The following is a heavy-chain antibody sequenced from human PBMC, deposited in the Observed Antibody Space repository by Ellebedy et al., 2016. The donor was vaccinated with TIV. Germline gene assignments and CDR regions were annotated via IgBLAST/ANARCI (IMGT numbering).Heavy chain of an antibody. D-gene: IGHD1-26*01. J-gene: IGHJ4*02. CDR3: AKGVSGSYLIDY. V-gene: IGHV3-23*01. CDR2: ISASGDST. CDR1: GFTFNNYA. Sequence: GGSLRLXXAASGFTFNNYAMSWVRQAPGKGLEWVSDISASGDSTYYADSVKGRFTISRDNPKNTLYLQMNSLRAEDTAVYYCAKGVSGSYLIDYWGQGILVTVSS.